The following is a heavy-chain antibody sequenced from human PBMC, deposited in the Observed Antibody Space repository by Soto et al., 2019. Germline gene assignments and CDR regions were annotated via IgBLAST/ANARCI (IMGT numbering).Heavy chain of an antibody. CDR1: GFSLSTSGMG. J-gene: IGHJ4*02. Sequence: QITLKESGPTLVKPTQTFTPACTFSGFSLSTSGMGVGWIRQPPGKALEWLALIYWDDDKRYSPSLKSRLTITKDTAKNQVVLTMTNMDPVDTATYYCAHYSSTSSFDYWGQGTLVTVSS. D-gene: IGHD6-13*01. V-gene: IGHV2-5*02. CDR3: AHYSSTSSFDY. CDR2: IYWDDDK.